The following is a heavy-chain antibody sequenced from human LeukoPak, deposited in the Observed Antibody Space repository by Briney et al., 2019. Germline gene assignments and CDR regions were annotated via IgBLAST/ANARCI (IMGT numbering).Heavy chain of an antibody. CDR1: GFSISSGYY. V-gene: IGHV4-38-2*02. CDR3: ARHFRREVLIGSAFDI. Sequence: SETLSLTCTVSGFSISSGYYWGWIRQPPGKGLEWIGSVYYSGTTYYNPSLKSRVTMAVDTSKNQFFLKLNSVTAADTAVYYCARHFRREVLIGSAFDIWGQGTMVTVSS. CDR2: VYYSGTT. D-gene: IGHD1-26*01. J-gene: IGHJ3*02.